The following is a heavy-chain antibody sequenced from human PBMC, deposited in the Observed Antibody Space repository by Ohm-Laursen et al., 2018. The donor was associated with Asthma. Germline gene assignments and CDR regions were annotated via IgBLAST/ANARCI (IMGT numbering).Heavy chain of an antibody. D-gene: IGHD2-15*01. CDR2: ITSERSGGTR. CDR1: GFAFSNIW. J-gene: IGHJ4*02. Sequence: SLRLSCAASGFAFSNIWMTWVRQSPGKGLEWVGRITSERSGGTRAYAAPVKDRFTISRDDSKNTLYLQMNSLKTEDTAVYYCTTDRDCSGGCCSFGGYWGQGTLVTVSS. V-gene: IGHV3-15*01. CDR3: TTDRDCSGGCCSFGGY.